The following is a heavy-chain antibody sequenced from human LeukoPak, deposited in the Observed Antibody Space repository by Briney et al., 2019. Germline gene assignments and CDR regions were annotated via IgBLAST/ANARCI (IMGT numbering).Heavy chain of an antibody. D-gene: IGHD5-12*01. CDR1: GFRFSNFA. Sequence: SGGSLRLSCATSGFRFSNFAMSWVRQAPGKGLEWVSLIIGSSGDTLYADSVKGRFTISRDISKNRLYLQMNSLRAEDTALYYCAKGAYDYFEMGYFDDWGQGTLVTVSS. CDR2: IIGSSGDT. CDR3: AKGAYDYFEMGYFDD. J-gene: IGHJ4*02. V-gene: IGHV3-23*01.